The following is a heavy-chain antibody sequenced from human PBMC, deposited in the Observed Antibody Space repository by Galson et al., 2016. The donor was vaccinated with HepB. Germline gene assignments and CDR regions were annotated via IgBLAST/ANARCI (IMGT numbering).Heavy chain of an antibody. CDR1: EFTFNNYW. D-gene: IGHD6-13*01. V-gene: IGHV3-74*01. CDR3: ARVNGYTSSWLEDWYFDL. Sequence: SLRLSCAASEFTFNNYWMHWVRQVPGKGLVWVSRINSDGSVTTYADSVKGRFTISGDNAKNTLYLQMNNLRVEDTAVYYCARVNGYTSSWLEDWYFDLWGRGTLVTVSS. CDR2: INSDGSVT. J-gene: IGHJ2*01.